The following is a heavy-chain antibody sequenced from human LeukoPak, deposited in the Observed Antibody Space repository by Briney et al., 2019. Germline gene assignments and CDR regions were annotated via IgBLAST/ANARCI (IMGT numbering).Heavy chain of an antibody. D-gene: IGHD3-3*01. CDR3: AGTVLAGPQVDY. CDR1: GGSISSYY. J-gene: IGHJ4*02. CDR2: IYYSGST. Sequence: SETLSLTCTVSGGSISSYYWSWIRQPPGKGLEWIGYIYYSGSTNYNPSLKSRVTISVGTSKNQFSLKLSSVTAADTAVYYCAGTVLAGPQVDYWGQGTLVTVSS. V-gene: IGHV4-59*01.